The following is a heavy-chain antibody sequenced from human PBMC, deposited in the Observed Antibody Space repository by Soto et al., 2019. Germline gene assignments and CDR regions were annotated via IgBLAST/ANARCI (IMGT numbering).Heavy chain of an antibody. CDR3: AKPPVARGYFDF. J-gene: IGHJ4*02. Sequence: PGGSLRLSCAASGFTFSSYGMHWVRQAPGKGLEWVAVISSDGSNKYYADSVKGRFTISRDNSKNTLYLQMNSLRAEDTAVFYCAKPPVARGYFDFWGQGTLVTVSS. CDR2: ISSDGSNK. D-gene: IGHD2-15*01. V-gene: IGHV3-30*18. CDR1: GFTFSSYG.